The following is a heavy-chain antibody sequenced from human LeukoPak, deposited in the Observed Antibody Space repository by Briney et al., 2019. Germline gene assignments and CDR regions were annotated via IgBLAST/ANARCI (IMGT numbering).Heavy chain of an antibody. J-gene: IGHJ6*03. CDR2: IRYDGSNK. V-gene: IGHV3-30*02. Sequence: PGGSLRLSCAASGFTFSSYGMHWVRQAPGKGLEWVAFIRYDGSNKYYADSVKGRFTISRDNSKNTLYLQMNSLRAEDTAVYYCAKGGGGYSYLQAYYYYYMDVWGKGTTVTISS. D-gene: IGHD5-18*01. CDR3: AKGGGGYSYLQAYYYYYMDV. CDR1: GFTFSSYG.